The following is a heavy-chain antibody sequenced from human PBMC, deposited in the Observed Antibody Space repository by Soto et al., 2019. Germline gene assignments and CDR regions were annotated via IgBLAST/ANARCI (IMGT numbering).Heavy chain of an antibody. V-gene: IGHV4-34*01. CDR3: ASPDYCDSSGYYY. Sequence: TLPLTWAAWGSPSMSKDWSWIRQPPGKGLEWIGEINHSGSTNYNPSLKSRVTISVDTSKNQFSLKLSSVTAADTAVYYCASPDYCDSSGYYYWGQGTLGTVS. J-gene: IGHJ4*02. D-gene: IGHD3-22*01. CDR2: INHSGST. CDR1: GSPSMSKD.